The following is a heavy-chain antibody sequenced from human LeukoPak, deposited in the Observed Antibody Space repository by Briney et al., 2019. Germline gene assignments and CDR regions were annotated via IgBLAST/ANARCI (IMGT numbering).Heavy chain of an antibody. CDR2: IWYDGSNK. CDR3: AREDTAMTTDFDY. D-gene: IGHD5-18*01. Sequence: VIWYDGSNKYYADSVKGRFTISRDNSKNTLYLQMNSLRAEDTAVYYCAREDTAMTTDFDYWGQGTLVTVSS. V-gene: IGHV3-33*01. J-gene: IGHJ4*02.